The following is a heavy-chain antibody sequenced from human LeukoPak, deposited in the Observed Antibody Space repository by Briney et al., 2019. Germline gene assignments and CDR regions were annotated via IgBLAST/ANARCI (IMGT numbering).Heavy chain of an antibody. V-gene: IGHV4-59*01. CDR2: IYYSGSA. Sequence: PSETLSLTCTVSGGSITGYYWSWIRQPPGKGLEWIGYIYYSGSANYNPSLKSRVTISVDTSKNQFSLKLSSVTAADTAVYYCARGDSSGYYPYWGQGTLVTVSS. CDR1: GGSITGYY. D-gene: IGHD3-22*01. J-gene: IGHJ4*02. CDR3: ARGDSSGYYPY.